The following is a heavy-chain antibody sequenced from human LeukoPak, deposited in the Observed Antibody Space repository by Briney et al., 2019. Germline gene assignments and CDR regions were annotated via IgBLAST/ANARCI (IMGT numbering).Heavy chain of an antibody. J-gene: IGHJ4*02. CDR3: AKGGWNYYDSSGYSRGDYYFDY. V-gene: IGHV3-43*01. CDR2: ISWNGARI. CDR1: GFTLAEYT. Sequence: GGSLRLSCAASGFTLAEYTMHWVRQAPGKGLEWVSLISWNGARIHYGDSVKGRFTISRDNSKNSLYLQMNSLRTEDTALYYCAKGGWNYYDSSGYSRGDYYFDYWGQGTLVTVSS. D-gene: IGHD3-22*01.